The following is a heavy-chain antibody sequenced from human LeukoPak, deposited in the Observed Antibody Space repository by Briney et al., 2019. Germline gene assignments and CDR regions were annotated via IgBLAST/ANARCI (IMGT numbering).Heavy chain of an antibody. CDR1: GGSISSSSYY. V-gene: IGHV4-39*01. J-gene: IGHJ4*02. CDR2: INYSGNT. Sequence: PSETLSLTCTVSGGSISSSSYYWGWIRQPPGKGLEWIGSINYSGNTYYNPPLKSRVIISVDTSKNQFSLKLTSVTAADMAVYYCARHLVVGNSGYYFDYWGQGTLVTVSS. D-gene: IGHD1-26*01. CDR3: ARHLVVGNSGYYFDY.